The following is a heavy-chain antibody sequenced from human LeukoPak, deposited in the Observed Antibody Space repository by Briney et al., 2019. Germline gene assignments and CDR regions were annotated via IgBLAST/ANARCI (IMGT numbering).Heavy chain of an antibody. J-gene: IGHJ4*02. CDR2: INHSGST. CDR3: ARSPSRWVVTSYFDY. V-gene: IGHV4-34*01. D-gene: IGHD4-23*01. CDR1: GESFSGYY. Sequence: SETLSLTCAVYGESFSGYYWTWIRQPPGKGLEWIGEINHSGSTNYNPSLKSRVTISVDTSKNQFSLKLSSVTAADTAVYYCARSPSRWVVTSYFDYWGQGTLVTVSS.